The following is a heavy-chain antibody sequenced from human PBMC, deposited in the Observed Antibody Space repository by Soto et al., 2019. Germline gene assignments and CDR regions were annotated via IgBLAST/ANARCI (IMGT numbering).Heavy chain of an antibody. CDR3: VRRLQFGSGWPFDY. V-gene: IGHV1-18*01. CDR2: ISVYNGNT. CDR1: GYTFSAYG. Sequence: QVQLVQSGGEVKKPGASVKVSCKASGYTFSAYGISWVRQAPGQGLEWMGWISVYNGNTNYGQKVQGRVTMTTDTSTTTAYMELRSLRSDDTAVYYCVRRLQFGSGWPFDYWGQGTLLIVSS. J-gene: IGHJ4*02. D-gene: IGHD6-19*01.